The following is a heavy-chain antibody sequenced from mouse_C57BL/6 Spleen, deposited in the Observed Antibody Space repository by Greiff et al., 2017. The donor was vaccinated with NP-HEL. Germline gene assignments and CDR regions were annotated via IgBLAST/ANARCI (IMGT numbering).Heavy chain of an antibody. J-gene: IGHJ2*01. CDR3: ARRGGDGYFDY. Sequence: QVQLQQPGAELVMPGASVKLSCKASGYTFTSYWMHWVKQRPGQGLEWIGEIDPSDSYTNYNQKFKGKSTLTVDKSSSTAYMQLSSLTSEDSAVYYCARRGGDGYFDYWGQGTTLTVSS. CDR2: IDPSDSYT. D-gene: IGHD2-3*01. V-gene: IGHV1-69*01. CDR1: GYTFTSYW.